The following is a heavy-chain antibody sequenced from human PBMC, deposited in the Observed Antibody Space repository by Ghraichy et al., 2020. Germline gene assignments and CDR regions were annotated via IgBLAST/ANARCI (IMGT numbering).Heavy chain of an antibody. Sequence: TLTLTCAVSGGSISSGGYSWSWIRQPPGKGLEWIGYIYHSGSTYYNPSLKSRVTISVDRSKNQFSLKLSSVTAADTAVYYCARADSWAQFDYWGQGTLVTVSS. V-gene: IGHV4-30-2*01. J-gene: IGHJ4*02. CDR3: ARADSWAQFDY. CDR2: IYHSGST. D-gene: IGHD6-13*01. CDR1: GGSISSGGYS.